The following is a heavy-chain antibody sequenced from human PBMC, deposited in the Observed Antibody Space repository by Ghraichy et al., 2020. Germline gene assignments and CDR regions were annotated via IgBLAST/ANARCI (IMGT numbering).Heavy chain of an antibody. V-gene: IGHV4-30-2*01. CDR2: IYHSGTT. J-gene: IGHJ6*03. D-gene: IGHD3-3*01. Sequence: SQTLSLTCTVSGGSITSDGYSWSWVRQPPGKGLEWIGYIYHSGTTYYNPSLKSRVTISVDKSKNQFSLKLSSVTAADTAVYYCARGPVGSGHYYYYYYMDVWGKGTTVTVSS. CDR3: ARGPVGSGHYYYYYYMDV. CDR1: GGSITSDGYS.